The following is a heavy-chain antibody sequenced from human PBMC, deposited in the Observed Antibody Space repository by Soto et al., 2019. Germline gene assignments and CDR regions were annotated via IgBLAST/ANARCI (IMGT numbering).Heavy chain of an antibody. D-gene: IGHD6-13*01. CDR3: AKASAGTRVLGEFDP. CDR1: GFTFDDYA. J-gene: IGHJ5*02. V-gene: IGHV3-9*01. CDR2: ISWNNGSI. Sequence: GGSLRLSCAASGFTFDDYAMHWVRQAPGKGLEWVSGISWNNGSIGYADSVKGRFTISRDNAKNSLYLQMNSLRAEDTALYYCAKASAGTRVLGEFDPWGQGTLVTVSS.